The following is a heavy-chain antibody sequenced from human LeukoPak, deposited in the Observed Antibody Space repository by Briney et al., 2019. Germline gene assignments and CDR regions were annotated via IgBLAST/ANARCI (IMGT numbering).Heavy chain of an antibody. D-gene: IGHD5-24*01. J-gene: IGHJ4*02. V-gene: IGHV1-69*04. CDR2: IIPILGIA. CDR1: GYTFTSYG. CDR3: AREEMATTGEYFDY. Sequence: ASVKVSCKASGYTFTSYGISWVRQAPGQGLEWMGRIIPILGIANYAQKFQGRVTITADKSTSTAYMELSSLRSEDTAVYYCAREEMATTGEYFDYWGQGTLVTVSS.